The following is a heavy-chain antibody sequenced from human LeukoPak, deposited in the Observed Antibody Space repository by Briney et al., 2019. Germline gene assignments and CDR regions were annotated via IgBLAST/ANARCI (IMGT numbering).Heavy chain of an antibody. Sequence: GGSLRLSCAASGFTFSSYAMSWVRQARGEGMEWVSAISGSGGRTYYADCVKGRFTISRDNSKNTLYLQMNSLRAEDTAVYYCAKGLLTPDYWGQGTLVTVSS. D-gene: IGHD2-15*01. CDR2: ISGSGGRT. CDR3: AKGLLTPDY. CDR1: GFTFSSYA. V-gene: IGHV3-23*01. J-gene: IGHJ4*02.